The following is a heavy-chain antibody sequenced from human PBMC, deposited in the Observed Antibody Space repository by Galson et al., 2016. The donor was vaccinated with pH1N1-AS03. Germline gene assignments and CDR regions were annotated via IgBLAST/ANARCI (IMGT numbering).Heavy chain of an antibody. J-gene: IGHJ3*01. CDR1: GFSVRANA. V-gene: IGHV3-23*01. CDR2: LDGGGDGT. CDR3: AKDVFGWAFDV. D-gene: IGHD3-10*01. Sequence: SLRLSCAASGFSVRANAMSWVRQAPGKGLEWVASLDGGGDGTHYAGAVRGWFTISRDTSENTVYLQMDSLRAEDTALYYCAKDVFGWAFDVWGQGTMVTVSS.